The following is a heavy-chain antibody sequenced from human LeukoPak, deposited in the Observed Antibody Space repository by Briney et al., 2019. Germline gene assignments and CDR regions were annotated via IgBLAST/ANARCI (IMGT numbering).Heavy chain of an antibody. CDR1: GFTFSSYS. Sequence: GGSLRLSCAASGFTFSSYSMSWVRQAPGKGLEWVSSISSSSSYIYYADSVKGRFTISRDNAKNSLYLQMNSLRAEDTAVYYCARDSIAAAGRPFDYWGQGTLVTVSS. J-gene: IGHJ4*02. D-gene: IGHD6-13*01. V-gene: IGHV3-21*01. CDR3: ARDSIAAAGRPFDY. CDR2: ISSSSSYI.